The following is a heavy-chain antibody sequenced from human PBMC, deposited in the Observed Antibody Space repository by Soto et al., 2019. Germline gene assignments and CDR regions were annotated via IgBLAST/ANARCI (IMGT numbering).Heavy chain of an antibody. J-gene: IGHJ3*02. CDR3: ARDFGEVGATAVYDI. V-gene: IGHV3-74*01. CDR1: GVTFSSYW. Sequence: EVQLVESGGGLVQPGGSLRLSCAASGVTFSSYWMHWVRQAPGKGLVWVSRINSDGSSTSYADFVKGRLTISRDNAKNTLYLQMNSLTAEDTAIYYCARDFGEVGATAVYDIWCQGTMVIVSS. D-gene: IGHD1-26*01. CDR2: INSDGSST.